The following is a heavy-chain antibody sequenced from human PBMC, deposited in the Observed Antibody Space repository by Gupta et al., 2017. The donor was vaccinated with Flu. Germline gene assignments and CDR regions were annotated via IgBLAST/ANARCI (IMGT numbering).Heavy chain of an antibody. CDR2: ISHDGSLK. CDR3: AKVGANNKAYMDV. J-gene: IGHJ6*03. Sequence: FGSYDTHWLRQGPGKGLEWVAVISHDGSLKFYADPVKGRFIISRDNSRDTLFLQMDSLRAEDTAVYYCAKVGANNKAYMDVWGKGNTVTVSS. D-gene: IGHD3-16*01. CDR1: FGSYD. V-gene: IGHV3-30*18.